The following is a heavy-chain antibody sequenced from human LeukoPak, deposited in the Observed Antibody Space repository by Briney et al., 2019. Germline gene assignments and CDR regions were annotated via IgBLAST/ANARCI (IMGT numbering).Heavy chain of an antibody. V-gene: IGHV1-46*01. J-gene: IGHJ4*02. CDR2: INPSGGST. Sequence: ASVKVSCKSSGYTFTSYYMYWVRQAPGQGLEWMGIINPSGGSTSYAQKFQGRVTMTRDTSTSTVYMELSSLRSEDTAGYYCARDSGMVRGTVYYWGQGTLVTVSS. D-gene: IGHD3-10*01. CDR3: ARDSGMVRGTVYY. CDR1: GYTFTSYY.